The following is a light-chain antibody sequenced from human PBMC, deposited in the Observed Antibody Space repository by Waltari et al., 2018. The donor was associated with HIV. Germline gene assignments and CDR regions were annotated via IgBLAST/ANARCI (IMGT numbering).Light chain of an antibody. CDR2: DVS. Sequence: QSALTQPRSVSGSPGQSVTISCTGTSSDVGGYNYVSWYQQHPGKAPKLMIYDVSTRPSGFPDRFSGSKSGNTASLTISGLQAEDEADYYCCSYTGTNPFLLFGGGTKLTVL. CDR3: CSYTGTNPFLL. J-gene: IGLJ2*01. V-gene: IGLV2-11*01. CDR1: SSDVGGYNY.